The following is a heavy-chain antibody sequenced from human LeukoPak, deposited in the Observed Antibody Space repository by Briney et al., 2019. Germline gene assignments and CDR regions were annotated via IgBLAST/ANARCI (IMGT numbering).Heavy chain of an antibody. CDR3: ARGTKPMVLDY. D-gene: IGHD3-10*01. Sequence: SETLSLTCAVSGGSISSGGYSWSWIRQPPGKGLEWIGYIYHSGSTYYNPSLKSRVTISVDRSKNQFSLKLSSVTAADTAVYYCARGTKPMVLDYWGQGTLVTVSS. V-gene: IGHV4-30-2*01. J-gene: IGHJ4*02. CDR2: IYHSGST. CDR1: GGSISSGGYS.